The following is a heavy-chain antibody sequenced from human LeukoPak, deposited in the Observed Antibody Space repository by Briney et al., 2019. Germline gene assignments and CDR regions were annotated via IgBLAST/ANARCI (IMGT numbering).Heavy chain of an antibody. CDR3: ARAIVVDAFDI. V-gene: IGHV3-53*01. CDR2: IYSGGST. J-gene: IGHJ3*02. Sequence: HPGGSLRLSCAASGFTVSSNYMSWVRQAPGKGLEWVSVIYSGGSTYYADSVKGRFTISRDNSKNTLYLQMNSLRAEDTAVYYCARAIVVDAFDIWGQGTMVTVSS. CDR1: GFTVSSNY. D-gene: IGHD2-21*01.